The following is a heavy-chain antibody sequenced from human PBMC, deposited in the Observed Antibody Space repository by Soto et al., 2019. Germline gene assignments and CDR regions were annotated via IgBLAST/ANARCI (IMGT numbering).Heavy chain of an antibody. Sequence: PSETLSLTCTVSGASINSGGYYWTWSRQRPGKGREWIGSISYSGNMYYTPTLKNRVTISVDTSKNQFSLKLTSVTAADTAVFFCERERVVVVPAAIGSYYNCMDVWGQGTTVTVCS. CDR3: ERERVVVVPAAIGSYYNCMDV. V-gene: IGHV4-31*03. D-gene: IGHD2-2*01. CDR2: ISYSGNM. CDR1: GASINSGGYY. J-gene: IGHJ6*02.